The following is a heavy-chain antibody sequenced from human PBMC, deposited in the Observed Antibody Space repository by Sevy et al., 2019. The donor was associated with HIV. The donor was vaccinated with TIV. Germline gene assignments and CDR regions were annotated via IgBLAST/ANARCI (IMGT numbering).Heavy chain of an antibody. Sequence: GGSLRLSCTASGFTVSSNYMNWVRQAPGKGLEWVSVIYSDGSTYYADSVKGRFTISRDKCKNTVYLQMNSLRAEDTAVYYCASPNYYDNSGYRYWGQGTLVTVSS. CDR2: IYSDGST. D-gene: IGHD3-22*01. V-gene: IGHV3-53*01. CDR1: GFTVSSNY. CDR3: ASPNYYDNSGYRY. J-gene: IGHJ4*02.